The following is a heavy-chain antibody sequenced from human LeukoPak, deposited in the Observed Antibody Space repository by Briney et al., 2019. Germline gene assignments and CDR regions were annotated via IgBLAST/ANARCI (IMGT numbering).Heavy chain of an antibody. CDR3: ARGHIVVVTAMDNWFDP. Sequence: SETLPLTCAVYGGSFSGYYWSWIRQPPGKGLEWIGEINHSGSTNYNPSLKSRVTISVDTSKNQFSLKLSSVTAADTAVYYCARGHIVVVTAMDNWFDPWGQGTLVTVSS. CDR2: INHSGST. CDR1: GGSFSGYY. D-gene: IGHD2-21*02. J-gene: IGHJ5*02. V-gene: IGHV4-34*01.